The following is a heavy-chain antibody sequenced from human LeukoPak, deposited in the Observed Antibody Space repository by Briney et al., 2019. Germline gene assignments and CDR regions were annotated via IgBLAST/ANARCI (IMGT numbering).Heavy chain of an antibody. Sequence: GASVKVSCKTSGYSFTDYYMHWVRQAPGQGLEWMGWINPNSGGTSSAQKLQGRVTMTRDTSISTAYMELSRLRSDDTAVYYCARGELSSFDYWGQGTLVTVSS. CDR1: GYSFTDYY. CDR2: INPNSGGT. V-gene: IGHV1-2*02. D-gene: IGHD3-16*02. CDR3: ARGELSSFDY. J-gene: IGHJ4*02.